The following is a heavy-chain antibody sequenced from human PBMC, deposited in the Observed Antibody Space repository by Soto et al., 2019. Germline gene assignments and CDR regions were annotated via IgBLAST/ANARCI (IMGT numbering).Heavy chain of an antibody. J-gene: IGHJ4*02. CDR1: GYTFTGYF. V-gene: IGHV1-2*02. D-gene: IGHD5-18*01. CDR2: INPNSGAT. CDR3: AREAMASSVFGY. Sequence: GASVKVSCKASGYTFTGYFIHWVRQAPGQGLEWMGWINPNSGATKYAQKFQGRVTLTKDTSISTAYMELTSLRSDDAAVYYCAREAMASSVFGYWGQGTLVTVSS.